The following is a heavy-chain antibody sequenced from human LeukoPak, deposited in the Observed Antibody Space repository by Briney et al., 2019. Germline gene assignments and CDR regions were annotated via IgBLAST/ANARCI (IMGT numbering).Heavy chain of an antibody. Sequence: ASVKVSCKASGYTFTSYAMHWVRQAPGQGLEWMGWITPSGGTNYPQKFQGRVTMTRDTSISTAYMELSRLRSDDTAVYYCARDRSGDSSGYYYVFWFDPWGQGTLVTVSS. J-gene: IGHJ5*02. V-gene: IGHV1-2*02. CDR2: ITPSGGT. D-gene: IGHD3-22*01. CDR1: GYTFTSYA. CDR3: ARDRSGDSSGYYYVFWFDP.